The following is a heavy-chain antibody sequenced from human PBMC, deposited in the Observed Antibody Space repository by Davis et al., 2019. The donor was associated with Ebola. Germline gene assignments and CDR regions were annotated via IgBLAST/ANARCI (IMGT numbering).Heavy chain of an antibody. J-gene: IGHJ4*02. CDR2: ISYDGSNK. D-gene: IGHD1-26*01. CDR1: GFTFSSYA. Sequence: GESLKISCAASGFTFSSYAMHWVRQAPGKGLEWVAVISYDGSNKYYADSVKGRFTISRDNSKNTLYLQMNSLRAEDTAVYYCARVAGATGYWGQGTPVTVSS. V-gene: IGHV3-30*04. CDR3: ARVAGATGY.